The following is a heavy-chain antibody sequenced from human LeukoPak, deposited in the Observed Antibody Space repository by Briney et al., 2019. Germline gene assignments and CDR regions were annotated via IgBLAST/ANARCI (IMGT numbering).Heavy chain of an antibody. CDR2: ISSDGSST. CDR1: GFTFSSYW. J-gene: IGHJ4*02. D-gene: IGHD3-22*01. Sequence: PGGSLRLSCAASGFTFSSYWMHWVRQAPGKGLVWVSRISSDGSSTSYADSVKGRFTISRDNAKNTLYLQMNSLRVEDTAVYYCARGRPDYYDSSGYYSLYYFDYWGQGALVTVSS. CDR3: ARGRPDYYDSSGYYSLYYFDY. V-gene: IGHV3-74*01.